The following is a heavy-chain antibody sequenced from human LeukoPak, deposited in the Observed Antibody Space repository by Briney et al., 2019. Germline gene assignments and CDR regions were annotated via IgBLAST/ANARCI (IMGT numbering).Heavy chain of an antibody. D-gene: IGHD2-15*01. Sequence: GGSLRLSCAASGFTLSNYWMHWVRHAPGKGLVWVSRINSDGSRTNYADFVKGRFTISRDNAKNTLYLQMNSLRAEDTAVYYCARELPFDYWGQGTLVTVSS. CDR2: INSDGSRT. CDR3: ARELPFDY. V-gene: IGHV3-74*01. J-gene: IGHJ4*02. CDR1: GFTLSNYW.